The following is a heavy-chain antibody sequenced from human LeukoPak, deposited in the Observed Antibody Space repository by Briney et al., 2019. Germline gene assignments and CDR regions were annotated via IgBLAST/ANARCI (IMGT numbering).Heavy chain of an antibody. Sequence: SVKVSCKASGGTFSSYAISWVRRAPGQGLEWMGGIIPIFGTANYAQKFQGRVTITTDESTSTAYMELSSLRSEDTAVYYCASQSSGSYYPHGYYYYYYMDVWGKGTTVTVSS. V-gene: IGHV1-69*05. CDR2: IIPIFGTA. D-gene: IGHD1-26*01. CDR3: ASQSSGSYYPHGYYYYYYMDV. CDR1: GGTFSSYA. J-gene: IGHJ6*03.